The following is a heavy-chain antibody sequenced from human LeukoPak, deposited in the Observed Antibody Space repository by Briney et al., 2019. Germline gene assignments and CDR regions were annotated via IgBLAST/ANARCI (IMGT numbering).Heavy chain of an antibody. CDR3: GSARIQLWQLFDY. J-gene: IGHJ4*02. D-gene: IGHD5-18*01. CDR2: IQYDESNE. V-gene: IGHV3-30*02. CDR1: RFTFSSYG. Sequence: GGSLRLFCEASRFTFSSYGMHWVRQAPGKGLELVAYIQYDESNEQYADSVKGRFSISRDSSKNILYLQMNSLGAEDTAVYYCGSARIQLWQLFDYWGQGTLVTVSS.